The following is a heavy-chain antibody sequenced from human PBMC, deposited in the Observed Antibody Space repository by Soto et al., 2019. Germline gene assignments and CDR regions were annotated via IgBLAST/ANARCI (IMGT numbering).Heavy chain of an antibody. V-gene: IGHV2-5*01. D-gene: IGHD5-12*01. Sequence: GPTLVNPTQILTLTCTFSGFSFTTAGVAVGWIRQTPGGALEWLTLIYYNDDRRFSPSLKTRHTITGDTSKNQVVLSLTNVDPGDTAAYFCAHSDGGYEIIYFDFWGQGIPVTVSS. CDR3: AHSDGGYEIIYFDF. J-gene: IGHJ4*02. CDR1: GFSFTTAGVA. CDR2: IYYNDDR.